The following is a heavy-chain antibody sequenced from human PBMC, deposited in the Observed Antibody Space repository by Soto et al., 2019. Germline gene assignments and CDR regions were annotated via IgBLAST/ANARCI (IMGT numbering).Heavy chain of an antibody. CDR3: AKDKGDYVAFDI. V-gene: IGHV3-30*18. Sequence: GGSLRLSCAASGFTFSSYGMHWVRQAPGKGLEGVAVISYDGSNKYYADSVKGRFTISRDNSKNTLYLQMNSLRAEDTAVYYCAKDKGDYVAFDIWGQGTMVTVSS. CDR2: ISYDGSNK. CDR1: GFTFSSYG. D-gene: IGHD4-17*01. J-gene: IGHJ3*02.